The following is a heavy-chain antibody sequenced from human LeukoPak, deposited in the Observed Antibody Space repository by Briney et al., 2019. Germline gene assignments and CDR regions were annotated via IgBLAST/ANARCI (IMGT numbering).Heavy chain of an antibody. CDR3: ASEKYYYGSGSPPGH. Sequence: GGTLRLSCEASGFTFSTYGINWVRQAPGKGLEWVAFIRYDGSNKYYADPVKGRFTISRDNSKNTLYLQMNSLRAEDTAVYYCASEKYYYGSGSPPGHWGQGTLVTVSS. D-gene: IGHD3-10*01. V-gene: IGHV3-30*02. CDR1: GFTFSTYG. J-gene: IGHJ1*01. CDR2: IRYDGSNK.